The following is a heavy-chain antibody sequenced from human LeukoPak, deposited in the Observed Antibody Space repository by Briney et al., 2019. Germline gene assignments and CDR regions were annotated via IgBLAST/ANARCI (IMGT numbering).Heavy chain of an antibody. CDR2: MYHNGST. D-gene: IGHD1-14*01. CDR3: ARRTFLGYYYYYMDV. V-gene: IGHV4-39*01. Sequence: SETLSLTCTVSGGSISSISYYWGWIRQPPGKGLEWIGSMYHNGSTYYNPSLKSRVTISVDTSKNQFSLKLTSVTAADTAVYYCARRTFLGYYYYYMDVWGKGTTVTVSS. CDR1: GGSISSISYY. J-gene: IGHJ6*03.